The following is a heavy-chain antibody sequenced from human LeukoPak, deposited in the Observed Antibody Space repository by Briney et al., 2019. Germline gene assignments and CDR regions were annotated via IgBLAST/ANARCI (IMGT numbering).Heavy chain of an antibody. J-gene: IGHJ4*02. CDR3: ARDVGGNYQHFDF. CDR2: IYYSGST. V-gene: IGHV4-59*02. CDR1: GGSVSNYY. Sequence: PSETLSLTCTVSGGSVSNYYWSWIRQPHGKGLEWIGNIYYSGSTNYSPSLKSRVTISVDTSKNQFSLKLSFVTAADTAVYYCARDVGGNYQHFDFRGQGTLVTVSS. D-gene: IGHD4-11*01.